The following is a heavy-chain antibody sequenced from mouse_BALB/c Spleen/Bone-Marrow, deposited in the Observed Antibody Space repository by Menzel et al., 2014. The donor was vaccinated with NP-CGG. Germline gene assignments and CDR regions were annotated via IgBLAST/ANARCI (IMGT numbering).Heavy chain of an antibody. D-gene: IGHD1-1*02. V-gene: IGHV7-3*02. Sequence: EVHLVESGGGLVQPGGSLSLSCATSGFTFTDYYMNWVRQPPGKALEWLGFIRNKANGYTTEYSASVKGRFTISRDNSQSILYLQMNTLRAEDSATYYCARDKGGILFDYWGQGTTLTVSS. J-gene: IGHJ2*01. CDR1: GFTFTDYY. CDR2: IRNKANGYTT. CDR3: ARDKGGILFDY.